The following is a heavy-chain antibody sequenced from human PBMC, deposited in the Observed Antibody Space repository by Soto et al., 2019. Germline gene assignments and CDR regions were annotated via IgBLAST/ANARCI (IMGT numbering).Heavy chain of an antibody. CDR1: GYTFTSYG. D-gene: IGHD2-15*01. V-gene: IGHV1-18*01. Sequence: QVQLVQSGAEVKKPGASVKVSCKASGYTFTSYGISWVRQAPGQGLEWMGWISAYNGNTNYAQKLQGRVTMTTDTSTSTAYMELRSLRSDDTAVYYCARDEGVCSRGSCRYYWYFDLWGRGTLVTVSS. CDR2: ISAYNGNT. J-gene: IGHJ2*01. CDR3: ARDEGVCSRGSCRYYWYFDL.